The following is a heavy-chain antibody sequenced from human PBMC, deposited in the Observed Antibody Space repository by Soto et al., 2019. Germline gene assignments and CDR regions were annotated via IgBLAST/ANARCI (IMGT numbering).Heavy chain of an antibody. V-gene: IGHV1-2*02. CDR2: INPNSGGT. D-gene: IGHD1-20*01. Sequence: ASVKVSCKASGYTFTGYYMHWVRQAPGQGLEWMGWINPNSGGTNYAQKFQGRVTMTRDTSISTAYMELSRLRSDDTAVYYCARDRGVDNWNQTPLFDPWGQGTLVTVSS. CDR3: ARDRGVDNWNQTPLFDP. CDR1: GYTFTGYY. J-gene: IGHJ5*02.